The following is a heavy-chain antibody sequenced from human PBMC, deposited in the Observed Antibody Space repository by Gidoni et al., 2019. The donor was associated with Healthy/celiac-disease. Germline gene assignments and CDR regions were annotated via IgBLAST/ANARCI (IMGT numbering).Heavy chain of an antibody. D-gene: IGHD3-9*01. J-gene: IGHJ6*04. CDR3: ARGAGSPYYDILTGPYYYYGMDV. Sequence: QVQLVQSGAEVKKPGSSVKVSCKASGVTFSSYAISWVRQAPGQGLEWMGGIIPIFGTANYAQKFQGRVTITADESTSTAYMELSSLRSEDTAVYYCARGAGSPYYDILTGPYYYYGMDVWGKGTTVTVSS. V-gene: IGHV1-69*01. CDR1: GVTFSSYA. CDR2: IIPIFGTA.